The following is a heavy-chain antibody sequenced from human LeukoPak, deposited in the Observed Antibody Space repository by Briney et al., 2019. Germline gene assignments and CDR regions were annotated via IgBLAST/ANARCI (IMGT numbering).Heavy chain of an antibody. J-gene: IGHJ4*02. V-gene: IGHV3-23*01. D-gene: IGHD6-19*01. CDR1: GYTFSSYA. Sequence: GGSLRLSCAVSGYTFSSYAMSWVRQAPGKGLDWVSGISGSGDSTSYADSVKGRFSVSRDNSKNTLYLQMNSLRAEDTALYYCARNISSGWYVDYWGPGTLVTVSS. CDR2: ISGSGDST. CDR3: ARNISSGWYVDY.